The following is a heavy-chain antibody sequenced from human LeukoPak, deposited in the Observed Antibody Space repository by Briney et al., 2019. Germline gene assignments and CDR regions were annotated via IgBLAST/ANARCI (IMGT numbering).Heavy chain of an antibody. J-gene: IGHJ5*02. CDR3: ARGEDTAMITGGYNWFDP. CDR2: SYSDGSST. V-gene: IGHV3-74*01. Sequence: GGSLRLSCAASGFSFGSYAMHWVRQAPDKGLEWVPCSYSDGSSTSDADSVKGRFTISRDNAKNTLYLQMNSLGAEDTAVYYCARGEDTAMITGGYNWFDPWGQGTLVTVSS. CDR1: GFSFGSYA. D-gene: IGHD5-18*01.